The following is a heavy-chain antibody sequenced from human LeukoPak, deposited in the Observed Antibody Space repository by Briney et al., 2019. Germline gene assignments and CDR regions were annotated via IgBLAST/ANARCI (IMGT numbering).Heavy chain of an antibody. D-gene: IGHD2-21*02. CDR1: GGSISSSNW. CDR3: ARDCGGDCFDAFDI. Sequence: SGTLSLTCAVSGGSISSSNWWSWVRQPPGKGLEWIGEIYHSGSTNYNPSLKSRVTISVDKSKNQFSLKLSSVTAADTAVYYCARDCGGDCFDAFDIWGQGTMVTVSS. V-gene: IGHV4-4*02. J-gene: IGHJ3*02. CDR2: IYHSGST.